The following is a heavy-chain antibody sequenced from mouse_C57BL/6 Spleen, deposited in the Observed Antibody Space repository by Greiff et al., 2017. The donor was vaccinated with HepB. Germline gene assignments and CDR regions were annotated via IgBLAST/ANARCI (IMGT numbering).Heavy chain of an antibody. CDR3: ASLIYYGNACFDY. J-gene: IGHJ2*01. V-gene: IGHV5-9*01. Sequence: EVKLVESGGGLVKPGGSLKLSCAASGFTFSSYTMSWVRQTPEKRLEWVATISGGGGNTYYPDSVQGRFTIYRDNAKNTLYLQMSSLRSEDTALYYCASLIYYGNACFDYWGQGTTLTVSS. CDR1: GFTFSSYT. CDR2: ISGGGGNT. D-gene: IGHD2-1*01.